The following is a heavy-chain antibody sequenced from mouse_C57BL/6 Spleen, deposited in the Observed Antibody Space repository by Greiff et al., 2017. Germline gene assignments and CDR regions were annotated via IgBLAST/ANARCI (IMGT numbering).Heavy chain of an antibody. CDR2: IYPGDGDT. J-gene: IGHJ4*01. Sequence: VKLQESGAELVKPGASVKISCKASGYAFSSYWMNWVKQRPGKGLEWIGQIYPGDGDTNYNGKFKGKATLTADKSSSTAYMQLSSLTSEDSAVYFCAEAYYSKDYAMDYWGQGTSVTVSS. CDR3: AEAYYSKDYAMDY. CDR1: GYAFSSYW. V-gene: IGHV1-80*01. D-gene: IGHD2-5*01.